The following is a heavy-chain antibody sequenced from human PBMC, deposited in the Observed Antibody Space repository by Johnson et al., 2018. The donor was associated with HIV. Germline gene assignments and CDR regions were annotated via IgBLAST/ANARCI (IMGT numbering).Heavy chain of an antibody. CDR2: IYSGGTT. CDR1: GFTVSSNY. Sequence: VQLVESGGGLIQPGGSLRLSCAASGFTVSSNYMSWVRQAPGKGLEWVSLIYSGGTTYYADSVKGRFTIPRDNSRNTIYLQMNILRPEDTAVYYCASGVTARAPVFMWGQGTMVTVSS. J-gene: IGHJ3*02. D-gene: IGHD6-6*01. CDR3: ASGVTARAPVFM. V-gene: IGHV3-66*02.